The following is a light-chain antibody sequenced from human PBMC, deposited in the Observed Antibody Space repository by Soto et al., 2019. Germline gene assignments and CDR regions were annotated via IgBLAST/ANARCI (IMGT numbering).Light chain of an antibody. V-gene: IGLV2-23*01. Sequence: QSALTQPASVSGPPGQSITISCTGTTSDVGRYNLVSWYQQHPDKAPKLLIYENNKRPSGVSNRFSGSKSGNTASLTISGLQAEDETDYYCCSYAGSGTYVFGSGTKVTVL. J-gene: IGLJ1*01. CDR2: ENN. CDR3: CSYAGSGTYV. CDR1: TSDVGRYNL.